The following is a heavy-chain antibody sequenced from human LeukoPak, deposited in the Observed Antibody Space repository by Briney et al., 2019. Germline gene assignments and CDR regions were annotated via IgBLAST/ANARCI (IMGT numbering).Heavy chain of an antibody. J-gene: IGHJ4*02. CDR3: ARDSFPPRYLVATIDAEFDS. CDR2: ISAYNGNT. CDR1: GYTFTSYG. Sequence: GASVKVSCKASGYTFTSYGISWVRQAPGQGLEWMGWISAYNGNTNYAQKLQGRVTMTTDTSTSTAYMELTSLRSDDTAVYYCARDSFPPRYLVATIDAEFDSWGQGTLVTVSS. D-gene: IGHD5-12*01. V-gene: IGHV1-18*01.